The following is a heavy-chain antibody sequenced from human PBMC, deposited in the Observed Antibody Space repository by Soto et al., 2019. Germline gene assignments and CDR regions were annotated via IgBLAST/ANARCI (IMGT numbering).Heavy chain of an antibody. V-gene: IGHV3-13*01. CDR2: IGTAGDT. CDR1: GFTFSSYD. D-gene: IGHD4-4*01. CDR3: ARAPDHSTVIQASDYYYYMDV. Sequence: GGSLRLSCAASGFTFSSYDMHWVRQATGKGLEWVSAIGTAGDTYYPGSVKGRFTISRENAKNSLYLQMNSLRAGDTAVYYCARAPDHSTVIQASDYYYYMDVWGKGTTVTVSS. J-gene: IGHJ6*03.